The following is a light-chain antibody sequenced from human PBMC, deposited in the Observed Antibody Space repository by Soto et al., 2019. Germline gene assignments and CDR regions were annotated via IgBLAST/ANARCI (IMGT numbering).Light chain of an antibody. V-gene: IGLV2-14*03. CDR2: DVS. J-gene: IGLJ1*01. Sequence: QSALTQPASVSGSPGQSITISCTGTSSDVGGYEYVSWYQPHPGKAPKLIIYDVSNRPSGASNRFSGSKSGNTASLTISGLQAEDDADYYCSSYTRSSTRYVFGTGTKVTVL. CDR3: SSYTRSSTRYV. CDR1: SSDVGGYEY.